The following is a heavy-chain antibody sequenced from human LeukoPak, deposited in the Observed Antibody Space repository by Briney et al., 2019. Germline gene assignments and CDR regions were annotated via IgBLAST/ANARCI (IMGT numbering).Heavy chain of an antibody. CDR3: ARVAVVTALRAFDI. CDR1: GFTVSSNY. Sequence: GGSLRLSCAASGFTVSSNYMSWVRQAPGKGLEWVSVICSGGSTYYADSVKGRFTISRDNSKNTLYLQMNSLRAEDTAVYYCARVAVVTALRAFDIWGQGTMVTVSS. D-gene: IGHD2-21*02. V-gene: IGHV3-53*01. J-gene: IGHJ3*02. CDR2: ICSGGST.